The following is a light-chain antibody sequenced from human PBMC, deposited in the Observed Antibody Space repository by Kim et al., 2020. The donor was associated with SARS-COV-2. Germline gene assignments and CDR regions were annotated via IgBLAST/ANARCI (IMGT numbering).Light chain of an antibody. CDR1: QSVSSY. CDR2: DAS. V-gene: IGKV3-11*01. CDR3: QQRNNWVT. J-gene: IGKJ4*01. Sequence: SLSPGDRATLSCRASQSVSSYLAWYQQKPGQAPRLLIYDASNRATGIPARFRGSGSGTDFTLTISSLEPEDFAVYYCQQRNNWVTFGGGTKVDIK.